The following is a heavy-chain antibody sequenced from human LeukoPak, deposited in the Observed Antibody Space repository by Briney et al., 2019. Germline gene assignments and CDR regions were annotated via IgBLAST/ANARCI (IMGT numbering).Heavy chain of an antibody. J-gene: IGHJ3*01. CDR1: GFTFSVAA. V-gene: IGHV3-23*01. CDR3: AKDIQLST. CDR2: IGASGEST. D-gene: IGHD5-24*01. Sequence: GGSLRLSCVASGFTFSVAAMTWVRQAPGKGLEWVSLIGASGESTYYADSVKGRFTISRDNSKNTLSLQMNSLRVEDTAMYFCAKDIQLSTWGLGTMVTVSS.